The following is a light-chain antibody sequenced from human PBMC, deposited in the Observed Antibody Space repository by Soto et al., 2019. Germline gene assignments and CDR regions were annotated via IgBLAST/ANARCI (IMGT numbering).Light chain of an antibody. CDR2: DVS. CDR1: SSDVGGYNS. J-gene: IGLJ2*01. Sequence: QSALTQPAYVSGSPGQSITISCTGTSSDVGGYNSVSWYQQHPGKAPKLMIYDVSNRPSVVSNRFSGSKSGNTASLTISGLQAEDEGDYYCSSYTISSPYVVFGGGTKLTVL. CDR3: SSYTISSPYVV. V-gene: IGLV2-14*01.